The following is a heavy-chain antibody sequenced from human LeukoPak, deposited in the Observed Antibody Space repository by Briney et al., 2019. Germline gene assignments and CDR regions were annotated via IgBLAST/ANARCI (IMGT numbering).Heavy chain of an antibody. D-gene: IGHD3-16*01. V-gene: IGHV3-7*01. J-gene: IGHJ6*02. CDR3: ARELRFYYYYGMNV. CDR1: GFTFSSYW. Sequence: GGSLRLSCAASGFTFSSYWMSWVRQAPGKGLEWVANIKQDGSEKYYVDSVKGRFTISRDNAKNSLYLQMNSLRAEDTAVYYCARELRFYYYYGMNVWGQGTTVTVSS. CDR2: IKQDGSEK.